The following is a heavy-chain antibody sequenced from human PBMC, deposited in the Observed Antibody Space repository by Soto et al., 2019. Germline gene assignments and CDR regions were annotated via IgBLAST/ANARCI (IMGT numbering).Heavy chain of an antibody. Sequence: QLQLQESGPGLVKPSETLSLTCTVSGDSISITSYCWGWVRQPPGKGLEWIGSIHYSGSTHYNPSLQSRVTISGDASKKQFSLKLRSVTAAHTAVYYCASTKDETLYFDYWGQGTLVTVSS. CDR1: GDSISITSYC. J-gene: IGHJ4*02. V-gene: IGHV4-39*01. D-gene: IGHD2-15*01. CDR2: IHYSGST. CDR3: ASTKDETLYFDY.